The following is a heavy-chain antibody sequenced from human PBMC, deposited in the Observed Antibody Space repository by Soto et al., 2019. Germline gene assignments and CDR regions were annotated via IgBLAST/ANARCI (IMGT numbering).Heavy chain of an antibody. Sequence: EVQLLESGGDLVQPGGSLRLSCAASGFTFSSYGMSWVRQAPGKGLEWVSAIDRSGVTTYYADSVKGRFTVSRDNSKNTLYLHMSSLRADDTAVYYCAKVDGATTYWGQGTLVTVSS. CDR1: GFTFSSYG. V-gene: IGHV3-23*01. CDR2: IDRSGVTT. J-gene: IGHJ4*02. D-gene: IGHD4-4*01. CDR3: AKVDGATTY.